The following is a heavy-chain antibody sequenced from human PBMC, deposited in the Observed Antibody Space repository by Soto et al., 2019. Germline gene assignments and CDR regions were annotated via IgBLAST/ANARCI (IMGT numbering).Heavy chain of an antibody. CDR1: GGTFSSYA. CDR3: ASPPSSSRYYYGMDV. V-gene: IGHV1-69*12. CDR2: IIPIFATA. D-gene: IGHD6-13*01. Sequence: QVQLVQSGAEVKKPGSSVKVSCKASGGTFSSYAISWVRQARGQGLDWIGGIIPIFATANYAQKFQGRVTITADESTSTAYMELSSLRSEDTALYYCASPPSSSRYYYGMDVWGQGTTVTVSS. J-gene: IGHJ6*02.